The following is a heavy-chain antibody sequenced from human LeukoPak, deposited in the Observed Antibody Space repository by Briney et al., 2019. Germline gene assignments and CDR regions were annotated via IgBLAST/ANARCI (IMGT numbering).Heavy chain of an antibody. D-gene: IGHD1-14*01. CDR2: ISSSGSTI. CDR3: TRDPRNLDY. Sequence: PGGSLRLSCAASGFTFSSYSMNWVRQAPGKGLEWVSSISSSGSTIYYADSVKGRFTISRDNAKNSLYLQMNSLRVEDTAVYYCTRDPRNLDYWGQGTLVTVSS. V-gene: IGHV3-21*04. CDR1: GFTFSSYS. J-gene: IGHJ4*02.